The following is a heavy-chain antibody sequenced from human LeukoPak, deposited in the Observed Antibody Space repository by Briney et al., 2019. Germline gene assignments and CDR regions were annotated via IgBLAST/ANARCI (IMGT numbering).Heavy chain of an antibody. CDR1: GGTFSSYA. J-gene: IGHJ6*02. D-gene: IGHD2-2*01. CDR2: IIPILGTA. Sequence: SVKVSCKASGGTFSSYAISWVRQAPGQGLEWMGGIIPILGTANYAQKFQGRVTITADESTSTAYMELSSLRSEDTAVYYCARDRVDIVVVPAASPHYGMDVWGQGTTVTVSS. V-gene: IGHV1-69*13. CDR3: ARDRVDIVVVPAASPHYGMDV.